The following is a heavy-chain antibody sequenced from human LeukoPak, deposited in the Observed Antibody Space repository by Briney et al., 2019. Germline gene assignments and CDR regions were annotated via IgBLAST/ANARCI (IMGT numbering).Heavy chain of an antibody. CDR3: ARGITTMIVVVISDAFDI. D-gene: IGHD3-22*01. CDR2: ISYDGSNK. V-gene: IGHV3-30-3*01. J-gene: IGHJ3*02. Sequence: GGSLRLSCAASGFTFSSYAMHWVRQAPGKGLEWVAVISYDGSNKYYADSVKGRFTISRDNSKNTLYLQMNSLRAEDTAVYYCARGITTMIVVVISDAFDIWGQGTMVTVSS. CDR1: GFTFSSYA.